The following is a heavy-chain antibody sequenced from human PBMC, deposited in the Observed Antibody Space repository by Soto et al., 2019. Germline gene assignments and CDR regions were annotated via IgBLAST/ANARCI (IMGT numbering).Heavy chain of an antibody. CDR2: IWNDGSNK. V-gene: IGHV3-33*01. J-gene: IGHJ4*02. Sequence: QVQLVESGGGVVQPGRSLRLSCAAPGFTFSSYGMHWVRQAPGKGLEWVAVIWNDGSNKYYAESVKGRFTIFRDNSKNTLYVQMNSLRAGDTAVYYCASDRYSSGWSDYWGQGTLVTVSS. CDR3: ASDRYSSGWSDY. D-gene: IGHD6-19*01. CDR1: GFTFSSYG.